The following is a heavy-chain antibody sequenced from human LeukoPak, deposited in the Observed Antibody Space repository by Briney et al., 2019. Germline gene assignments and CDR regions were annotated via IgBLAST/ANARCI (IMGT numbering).Heavy chain of an antibody. Sequence: GGSLRLSCAASGFTFSSYWMSWVRQAPGKGLEWVANIKQDGSEKYYVDSVKGRFTISRDNAKNSLYLQMNSLRAEDTAVYYCARTLSYYDSSGYYIKPLDYWGQGTLVTVSS. J-gene: IGHJ4*02. CDR2: IKQDGSEK. D-gene: IGHD3-22*01. CDR1: GFTFSSYW. V-gene: IGHV3-7*01. CDR3: ARTLSYYDSSGYYIKPLDY.